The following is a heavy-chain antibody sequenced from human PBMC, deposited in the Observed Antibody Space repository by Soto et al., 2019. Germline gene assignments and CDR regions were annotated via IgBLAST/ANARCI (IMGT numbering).Heavy chain of an antibody. CDR3: ARGTGYSSGWYPYYFDY. V-gene: IGHV3-66*01. Sequence: GGSLRLSCAASGFTVSSNYISWVRQAPGKGLEWVSVIYSGGSTYYADSVKGRFTISRDNSKNTLYLQMNSLRAEDTAVYYCARGTGYSSGWYPYYFDYWGQGTLVTVSS. CDR1: GFTVSSNY. D-gene: IGHD6-19*01. J-gene: IGHJ4*02. CDR2: IYSGGST.